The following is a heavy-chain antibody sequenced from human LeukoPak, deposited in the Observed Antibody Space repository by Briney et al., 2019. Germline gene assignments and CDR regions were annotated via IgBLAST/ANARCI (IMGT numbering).Heavy chain of an antibody. V-gene: IGHV4-30-2*01. CDR1: GGSISSGGYS. CDR3: ARGRGYCSGGSCYVDY. D-gene: IGHD2-15*01. Sequence: SQTLSLTCVVSGGSISSGGYSWSWIRQPPGKGLEWIGYIYHSGSTYYNPSLKSRVTISVDRSKNQFSLKLSSVTAADTAVYYCARGRGYCSGGSCYVDYWGQGTLVTVSS. J-gene: IGHJ4*02. CDR2: IYHSGST.